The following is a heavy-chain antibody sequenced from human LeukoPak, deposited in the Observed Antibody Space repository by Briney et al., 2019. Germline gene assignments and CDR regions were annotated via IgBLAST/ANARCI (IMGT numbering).Heavy chain of an antibody. CDR1: GFTFSSYS. Sequence: GGSLRLSCAASGFTFSSYSMSWVRQAPGKGLEWVSSISSSSSYIYYADSVKGRFTISRDNAKNSLYLQMNSLRAEDTAVYYCARDRVAGTQLPSFLDYWGQGTLVTVSS. J-gene: IGHJ4*02. CDR3: ARDRVAGTQLPSFLDY. V-gene: IGHV3-21*01. CDR2: ISSSSSYI. D-gene: IGHD6-19*01.